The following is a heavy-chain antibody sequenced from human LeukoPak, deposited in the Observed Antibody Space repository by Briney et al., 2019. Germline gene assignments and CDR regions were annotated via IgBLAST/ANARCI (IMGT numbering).Heavy chain of an antibody. CDR1: GGSFSGYY. V-gene: IGHV4-34*01. CDR3: VSPKTNGWFDS. J-gene: IGHJ5*01. D-gene: IGHD2-8*01. Sequence: PSETLSLTCAVYGGSFSGYYWSWIRQPPGKGLEWIGEINHSGSTNYNPSLKSRVTISVDTSKNQFSLKLRSVTAADTAVYYCVSPKTNGWFDSWGQGSLVTVSS. CDR2: INHSGST.